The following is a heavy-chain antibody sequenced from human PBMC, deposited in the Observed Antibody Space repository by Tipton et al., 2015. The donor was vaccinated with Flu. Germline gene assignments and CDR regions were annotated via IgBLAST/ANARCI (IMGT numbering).Heavy chain of an antibody. CDR3: ARDMQAGRLGPLDAFDI. J-gene: IGHJ3*02. Sequence: QLVQSGAEVKKPGASVKVSCKASGYTFTSYGISWVRQAPGQGLEWMGWISAYNGNTNYAQKLQGRVTMTTDTSTSTAYMELSSHRSEDTAVYYWARDMQAGRLGPLDAFDIWGQGTMVTVSS. CDR1: GYTFTSYG. V-gene: IGHV1-18*04. D-gene: IGHD6-6*01. CDR2: ISAYNGNT.